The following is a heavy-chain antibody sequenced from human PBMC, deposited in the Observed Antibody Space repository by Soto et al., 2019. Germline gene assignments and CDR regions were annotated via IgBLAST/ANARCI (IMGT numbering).Heavy chain of an antibody. D-gene: IGHD2-15*01. V-gene: IGHV3-33*01. Sequence: QVQLVESGGGVVQPGRSLRLSCAASGFTFSSYGMHWVRQAPGKGLEWVAVIWYDGSNKYYADSVKGRFTISRDNSKNALYLQMSSMRAENTAVYYCARDDCSGGRCYSDYCGQRTLVTFAS. CDR3: ARDDCSGGRCYSDY. CDR1: GFTFSSYG. CDR2: IWYDGSNK. J-gene: IGHJ4*02.